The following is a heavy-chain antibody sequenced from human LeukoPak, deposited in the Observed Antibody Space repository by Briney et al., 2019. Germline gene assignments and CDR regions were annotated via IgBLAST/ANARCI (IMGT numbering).Heavy chain of an antibody. V-gene: IGHV3-7*01. CDR2: IKQDGSEK. J-gene: IGHJ4*02. CDR3: ARNWGLDY. CDR1: GFTFSNHW. D-gene: IGHD7-27*01. Sequence: GGSLRLSCAASGFTFSNHWMNWVRQAPGKGLEWVADIKQDGSEKYYVDSVKGRFTISRDNAKNSLYLQMNSLRAEDTAVYYCARNWGLDYWGQGTLVTVSS.